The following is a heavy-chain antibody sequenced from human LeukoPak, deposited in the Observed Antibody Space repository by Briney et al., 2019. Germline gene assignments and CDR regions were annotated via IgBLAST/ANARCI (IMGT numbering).Heavy chain of an antibody. V-gene: IGHV1-69*05. J-gene: IGHJ4*02. CDR2: IIPIFGTA. D-gene: IGHD6-6*01. CDR1: GGTFSSYA. Sequence: GASVKVSCKASGGTFSSYAISWVRQAPGQGLEWMGRIIPIFGTANYAQKFQGRVTITTDESTSTAYMELSSLRSEDTAVYYCASHYSSSFATLGYWGQGTLVTVSS. CDR3: ASHYSSSFATLGY.